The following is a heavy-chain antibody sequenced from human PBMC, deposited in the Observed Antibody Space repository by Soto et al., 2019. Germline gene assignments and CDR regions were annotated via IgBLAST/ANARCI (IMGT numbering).Heavy chain of an antibody. CDR3: ARGPFGVPKNWFDP. D-gene: IGHD3-3*01. J-gene: IGHJ5*02. Sequence: SVKVSCKASGGTFSSYAISWVRQAPGQGLEWMGGIIPIFGTANYAQKFQGRVTITADKSTSTAYMELSSLRSEDTAVYYCARGPFGVPKNWFDPWGQGTLVTVSS. CDR2: IIPIFGTA. V-gene: IGHV1-69*06. CDR1: GGTFSSYA.